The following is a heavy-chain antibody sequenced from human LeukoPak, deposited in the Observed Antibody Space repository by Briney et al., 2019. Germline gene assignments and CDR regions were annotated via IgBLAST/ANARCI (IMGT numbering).Heavy chain of an antibody. CDR1: GFTFSSYS. CDR3: ARVSPLWTLGY. D-gene: IGHD2-21*01. V-gene: IGHV3-21*01. Sequence: GGSLRLSCAASGFTFSSYSMNWVRQAPGKGLEWVSSISSSSSCIYYADSVKGRFTISRDNAKNSLYLQMNSLRAEDTAVYYCARVSPLWTLGYWGQGTLVTVSS. CDR2: ISSSSSCI. J-gene: IGHJ4*02.